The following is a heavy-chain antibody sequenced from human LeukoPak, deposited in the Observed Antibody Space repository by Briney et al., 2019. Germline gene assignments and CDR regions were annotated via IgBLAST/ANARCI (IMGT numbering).Heavy chain of an antibody. V-gene: IGHV4-30-2*01. D-gene: IGHD2-15*01. Sequence: SQTLSLTCAVSGGSISSGGYSWGWIRQPPGKGLEWIVYIYHSGSTYYNPSLKSRVTISVDRSKNQFSLKLSSVTAADTAVYYCARGVLYCSGGSCYSGPLVYWGQGTLVTVSS. CDR3: ARGVLYCSGGSCYSGPLVY. CDR2: IYHSGST. J-gene: IGHJ4*02. CDR1: GGSISSGGYS.